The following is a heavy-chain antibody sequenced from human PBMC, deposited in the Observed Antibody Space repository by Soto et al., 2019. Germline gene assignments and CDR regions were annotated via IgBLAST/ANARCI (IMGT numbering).Heavy chain of an antibody. CDR3: AIHYDFWSGYPQYYYYGMDV. Sequence: ASVKVSCKASGGTFSSYAISWVRQAPGQGLEWMGGIIPIFGTANYAQKFQGRVTITADKSTSTAYMELSSLRSEDTAAYYCAIHYDFWSGYPQYYYYGMDVWGQGTTVTVSS. J-gene: IGHJ6*02. V-gene: IGHV1-69*06. D-gene: IGHD3-3*01. CDR1: GGTFSSYA. CDR2: IIPIFGTA.